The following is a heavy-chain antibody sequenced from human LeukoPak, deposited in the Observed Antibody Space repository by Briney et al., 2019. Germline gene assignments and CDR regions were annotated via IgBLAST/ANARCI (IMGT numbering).Heavy chain of an antibody. CDR1: GFPFSSYW. V-gene: IGHV3-7*03. CDR3: AKTGGPWD. CDR2: IKQDGSKK. J-gene: IGHJ4*02. D-gene: IGHD7-27*01. Sequence: GGSLRLSCVASGFPFSSYWMTWVRQAPGKGLEWVANIKQDGSKKSYVDSVKGRFTISRDNAKNSLYLQMNSLRAEDTAVYYCAKTGGPWDWDQGALVTVSS.